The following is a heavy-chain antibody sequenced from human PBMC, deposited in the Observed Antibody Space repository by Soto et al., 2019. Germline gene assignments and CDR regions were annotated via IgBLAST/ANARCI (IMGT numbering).Heavy chain of an antibody. D-gene: IGHD3-3*01. CDR3: AHRATMTIFGLIIDNGIWFDP. CDR1: GFSLSTSGAA. Sequence: QINLIESSPPLVKPTQPLTLTCTFSGFSLSTSGAAVGWVRQPPGRALEWLALIYWDGGKRYNASLGNRLTITKDTSMNQVVLTLTNVDPADTATYYCAHRATMTIFGLIIDNGIWFDPWGQGTRVIVSS. CDR2: IYWDGGK. J-gene: IGHJ5*02. V-gene: IGHV2-5*02.